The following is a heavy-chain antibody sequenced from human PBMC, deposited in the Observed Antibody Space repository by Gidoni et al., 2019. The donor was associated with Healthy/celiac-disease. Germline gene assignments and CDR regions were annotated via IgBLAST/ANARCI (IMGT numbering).Heavy chain of an antibody. Sequence: QVQLQQWGAGLLKPSETLSLTCAVYGGSFSGYYWSWIRQPPGKGLEWIGEINHSGSTNYNPSLKSRVTISVDTSKNQFSLKLSSVTAADTAVYYCARGTLPLYDYYYMDVWGKGTTVTVSS. J-gene: IGHJ6*03. CDR3: ARGTLPLYDYYYMDV. CDR1: GGSFSGYY. V-gene: IGHV4-34*01. CDR2: INHSGST. D-gene: IGHD2-2*01.